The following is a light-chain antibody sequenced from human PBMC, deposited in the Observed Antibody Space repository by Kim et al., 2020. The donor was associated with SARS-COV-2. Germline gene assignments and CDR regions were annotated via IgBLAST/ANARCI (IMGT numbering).Light chain of an antibody. CDR2: SNN. CDR1: SSNIGTYT. CDR3: AAWDDSLNAWV. Sequence: QSVLTQPPSASGAPGQRVTTSCSGASSNIGTYTVNWYQQLPGTAPKLLIYSNNKRPSGVPDRDSGSKSGTSASLAISGLQSGDEADYYCAAWDDSLNAWVFGGGTQLTVL. J-gene: IGLJ3*02. V-gene: IGLV1-44*01.